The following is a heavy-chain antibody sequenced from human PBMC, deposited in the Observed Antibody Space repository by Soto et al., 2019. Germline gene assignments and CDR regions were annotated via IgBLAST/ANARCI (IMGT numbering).Heavy chain of an antibody. D-gene: IGHD1-26*01. J-gene: IGHJ6*02. CDR1: GGTFSSYA. CDR2: IIPIFGTA. CDR3: AKVRVVGATRLYYHYGLDV. V-gene: IGHV1-69*13. Sequence: ASVKVSCKASGGTFSSYAISWVRQAPGQGLEWMGGIIPIFGTANYAQKFQGRVTITADESTSTAYMELSRLRSEDTAVYYCAKVRVVGATRLYYHYGLDVWGQGTTVTVSS.